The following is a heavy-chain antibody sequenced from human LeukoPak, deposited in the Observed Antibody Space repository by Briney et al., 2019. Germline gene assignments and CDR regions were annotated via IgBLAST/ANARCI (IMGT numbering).Heavy chain of an antibody. Sequence: PSETLSLTCTVSGGSISSYYWSWIRQPAGKGLEWIGRIYTSGSTNYNPSLKSRVTISVDTSKNQFSLKLSSVTAADTAVYYCARDGAWFGEEDWFDPWGQGTLVTVSS. CDR1: GGSISSYY. D-gene: IGHD3-10*01. CDR2: IYTSGST. CDR3: ARDGAWFGEEDWFDP. V-gene: IGHV4-4*07. J-gene: IGHJ5*02.